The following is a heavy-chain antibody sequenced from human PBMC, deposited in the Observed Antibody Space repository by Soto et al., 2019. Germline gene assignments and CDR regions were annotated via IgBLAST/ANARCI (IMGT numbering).Heavy chain of an antibody. J-gene: IGHJ4*02. CDR1: GYSFTSYW. V-gene: IGHV5-10-1*01. Sequence: PGESLKISCKGSGYSFTSYWISWVRQMPGKGLEWMGRIDPSDSYTNYSPSFQGHVTISADKSISAAYLQWSSLKASDTAMYYCASQPAGTAAAAFYYFDYWGQGTLVTVSS. CDR3: ASQPAGTAAAAFYYFDY. D-gene: IGHD6-13*01. CDR2: IDPSDSYT.